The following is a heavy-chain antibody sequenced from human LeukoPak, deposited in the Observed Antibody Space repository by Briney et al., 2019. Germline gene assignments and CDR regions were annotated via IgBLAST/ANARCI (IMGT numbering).Heavy chain of an antibody. Sequence: ESGPTLVNPTQTLTLTCTFSGFALSTGGGGVGWIRQPPGKALEWLSLIYWDDDKRYSPSLKSRLTITKDTSKNQVVLTMTNMDPVDTATYYCAHPRGRPIDNWFDHWGQGTLVTVSS. CDR3: AHPRGRPIDNWFDH. V-gene: IGHV2-5*02. CDR1: GFALSTGGGG. CDR2: IYWDDDK. J-gene: IGHJ5*02. D-gene: IGHD3-16*01.